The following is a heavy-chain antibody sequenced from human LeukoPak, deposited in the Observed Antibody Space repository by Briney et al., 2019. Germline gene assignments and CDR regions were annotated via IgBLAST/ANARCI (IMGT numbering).Heavy chain of an antibody. CDR1: GGSFSGYY. CDR3: ARRPNRVGGYYDY. CDR2: INHSGST. D-gene: IGHD3-22*01. J-gene: IGHJ4*02. Sequence: SETLSLTCAVYGGSFSGYYWSWIRQPPGKGLEWIGEINHSGSTNYNPSLKSRVTISVDTSKNQFSLKLSSVTAADTAVYYCARRPNRVGGYYDYWGQGTLVTVSS. V-gene: IGHV4-34*01.